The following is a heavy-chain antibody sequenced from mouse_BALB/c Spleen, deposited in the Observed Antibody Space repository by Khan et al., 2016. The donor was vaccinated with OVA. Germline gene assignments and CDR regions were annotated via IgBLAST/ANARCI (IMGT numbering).Heavy chain of an antibody. Sequence: HVQLKESGPGLVAPSQSLSITCTVSGFSLTTYGVHWVRQPPGKGLEWLVVIWSDGITTYNSAIKSRLSISTDNSKSQVFLKMNSLQTDDTAMYYCVRGGFYAMDYWGQGTSVTVSS. J-gene: IGHJ4*01. CDR2: IWSDGIT. V-gene: IGHV2-6*02. CDR3: VRGGFYAMDY. CDR1: GFSLTTYG.